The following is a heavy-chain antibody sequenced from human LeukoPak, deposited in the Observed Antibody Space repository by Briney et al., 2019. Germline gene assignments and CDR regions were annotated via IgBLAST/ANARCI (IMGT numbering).Heavy chain of an antibody. J-gene: IGHJ4*02. CDR2: IYYSGGT. D-gene: IGHD6-19*01. Sequence: SETLSLTCAVSGYSISSGYYWGWIRQPPGKGLEWIGYIYYSGGTNYNPSLKSRVTISVDTSKNQFSLKLSSVTAADTAVYYCARFSSGWWGYFDYWGQGTLVTVSS. V-gene: IGHV4-61*01. CDR3: ARFSSGWWGYFDY. CDR1: GYSISSGYY.